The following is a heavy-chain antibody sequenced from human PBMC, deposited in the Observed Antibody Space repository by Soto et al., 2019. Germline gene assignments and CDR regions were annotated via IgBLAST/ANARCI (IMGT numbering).Heavy chain of an antibody. Sequence: EVQLVESGGGLVQPGGSLRLPCAASGFSITNTWMHWVRQAPGKGLEWVGRVKSKADGGTADYAAPVKGRFTVSRDDSKNTQYLQMSSLKMEDTAVYYCNSYPDFWGGHTPLWGQGTLVTVSS. D-gene: IGHD3-3*01. J-gene: IGHJ4*02. CDR1: GFSITNTW. CDR2: VKSKADGGTA. CDR3: NSYPDFWGGHTPL. V-gene: IGHV3-15*07.